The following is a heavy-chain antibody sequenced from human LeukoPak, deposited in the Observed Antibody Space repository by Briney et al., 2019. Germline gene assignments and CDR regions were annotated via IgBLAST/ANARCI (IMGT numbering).Heavy chain of an antibody. V-gene: IGHV3-9*01. J-gene: IGHJ6*02. CDR2: ISWNSDSI. D-gene: IGHD1-7*01. CDR1: GFTFDDYA. Sequence: GGSLRLSCAASGFTFDDYAMHWVRQAPGKGLEWVSGISWNSDSIGYADSVKGRFTISRDNAKNSLYLQMNSLRAEDTALYYCAKDQGITGTPRAYGMDVWGQGTTVTVSS. CDR3: AKDQGITGTPRAYGMDV.